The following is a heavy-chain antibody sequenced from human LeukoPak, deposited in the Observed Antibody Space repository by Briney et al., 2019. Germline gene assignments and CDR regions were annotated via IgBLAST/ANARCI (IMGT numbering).Heavy chain of an antibody. D-gene: IGHD4-17*01. CDR2: ISYAGSNK. J-gene: IGHJ4*02. Sequence: GGSLRLSCAASGFTFSGYAMHWVRQAPGKGLEWVAVISYAGSNKYYADSVKGRFTISRDNAKNSLYLQMNSLRAEDTAVYYCARGTYGDPPAFDYWGQGTLVTVSS. V-gene: IGHV3-30*04. CDR3: ARGTYGDPPAFDY. CDR1: GFTFSGYA.